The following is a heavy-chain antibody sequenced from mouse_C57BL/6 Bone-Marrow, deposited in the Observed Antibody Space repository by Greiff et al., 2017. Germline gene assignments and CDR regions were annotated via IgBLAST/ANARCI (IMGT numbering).Heavy chain of an antibody. J-gene: IGHJ3*01. CDR2: IDPSDSYT. CDR1: GYTFTSYW. Sequence: QVQLQQPGAELVKPGASVKLSCKASGYTFTSYWMPWVKQRPGQGLEWIGEIDPSDSYTNYNQKFKGKATLTVDTSSSTAYMQLSSLTSEDSAVYYCARGGYAFAYWGQGTLVTVSA. CDR3: ARGGYAFAY. V-gene: IGHV1-50*01. D-gene: IGHD2-2*01.